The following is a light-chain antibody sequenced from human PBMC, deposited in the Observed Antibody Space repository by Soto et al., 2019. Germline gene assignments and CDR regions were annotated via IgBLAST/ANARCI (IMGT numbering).Light chain of an antibody. CDR3: PQYGSSPRT. Sequence: EIVLTQSPGTLSLSPGERATLSCRASQSVSSSYLAWYQQKPGQAPRLLIYGASNRATGIPDRFSGSGSGTDFTLTISRLEPEDFAVYYCPQYGSSPRTFGQGTKVEIK. CDR2: GAS. J-gene: IGKJ1*01. CDR1: QSVSSSY. V-gene: IGKV3-20*01.